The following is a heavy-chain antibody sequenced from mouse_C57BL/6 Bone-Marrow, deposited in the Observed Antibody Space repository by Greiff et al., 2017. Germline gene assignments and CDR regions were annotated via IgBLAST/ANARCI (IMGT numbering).Heavy chain of an antibody. J-gene: IGHJ3*01. V-gene: IGHV1-15*01. CDR3: ARGDGSWVAD. CDR1: GYTFTDYD. Sequence: QVQLQQSGAELVRPGASVKLSCKASGYTFTDYDMHWVKPTPVPGLEWIGAIDPDTGGTAYTQKFKGQAILTADKSSTTAYMELRSLTSEDSAVYYCARGDGSWVADGGQGTLVTVSA. D-gene: IGHD2-3*01. CDR2: IDPDTGGT.